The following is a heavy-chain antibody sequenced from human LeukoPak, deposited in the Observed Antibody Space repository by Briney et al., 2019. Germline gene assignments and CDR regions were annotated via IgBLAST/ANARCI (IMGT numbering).Heavy chain of an antibody. V-gene: IGHV3-30-3*01. CDR3: ARWVDYPNRSYFDY. Sequence: GGSLRLSCAASGFTFRSYAMHWVRQAPGKGLEWVAVISYDGSNKYYADSVKGRFTISRDNSKNTLYLQMNSLRAEDTAVYYCARWVDYPNRSYFDYWGQGTLVTVSS. J-gene: IGHJ4*02. CDR2: ISYDGSNK. D-gene: IGHD4-11*01. CDR1: GFTFRSYA.